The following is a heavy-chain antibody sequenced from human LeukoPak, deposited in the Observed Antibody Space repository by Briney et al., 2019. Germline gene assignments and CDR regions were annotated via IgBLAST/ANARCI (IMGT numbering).Heavy chain of an antibody. Sequence: SETLSLTCTVSGGSISSDNWNWIRQPPGKGLEWIGYIYDSGSTSYNPSLKSRVTISIDTPKNQFSLKLSSVTAADTAVYYCARDIRIAVASIGGFDYWGQGTLVTVSS. V-gene: IGHV4-59*01. CDR1: GGSISSDN. J-gene: IGHJ4*02. CDR2: IYDSGST. D-gene: IGHD6-19*01. CDR3: ARDIRIAVASIGGFDY.